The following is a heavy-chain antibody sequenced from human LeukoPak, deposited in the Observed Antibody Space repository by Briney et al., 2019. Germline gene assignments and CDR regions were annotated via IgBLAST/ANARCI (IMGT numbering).Heavy chain of an antibody. J-gene: IGHJ4*01. V-gene: IGHV3-7*01. Sequence: GGSLRLSCAASGFTFTTYWLSWVRQAPGKGLEWVANINQDGSIKYFGDSVKGRFTISGDNAKNSLYLQVNSLRAEDMALYYCARIGYSSSSFDYWGHGTLVTVSS. CDR3: ARIGYSSSSFDY. CDR1: GFTFTTYW. CDR2: INQDGSIK. D-gene: IGHD6-6*01.